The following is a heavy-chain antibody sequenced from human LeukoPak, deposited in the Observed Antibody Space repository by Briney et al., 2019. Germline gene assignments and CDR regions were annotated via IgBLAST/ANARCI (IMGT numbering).Heavy chain of an antibody. V-gene: IGHV1-2*06. D-gene: IGHD3-3*01. CDR2: INPNSGGT. CDR1: GYTFTGYY. CDR3: ARNGYDFWSGYYYNWFDP. J-gene: IGHJ5*02. Sequence: ASVKVSCKASGYTFTGYYMHWVRQAPGQGLEWMGRINPNSGGTNYAQKFQGRVTMTRDTSISTAYMELSSLRSEDTAVYYCARNGYDFWSGYYYNWFDPWGQGTLVTVSS.